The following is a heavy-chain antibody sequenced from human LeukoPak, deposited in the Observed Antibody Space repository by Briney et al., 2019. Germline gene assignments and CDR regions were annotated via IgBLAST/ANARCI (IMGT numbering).Heavy chain of an antibody. CDR3: ARVDYDFWSGRTNWFDP. D-gene: IGHD3-3*01. Sequence: PSETLSLTCTVSGGSISSYYWSWIRQPPGKGLEWIGYIYYSGSTNYNPSLESRVTISVDTSKNQFSLKLSSVTAADTAVYYCARVDYDFWSGRTNWFDPWGQGTLVTVSS. V-gene: IGHV4-59*01. CDR1: GGSISSYY. CDR2: IYYSGST. J-gene: IGHJ5*02.